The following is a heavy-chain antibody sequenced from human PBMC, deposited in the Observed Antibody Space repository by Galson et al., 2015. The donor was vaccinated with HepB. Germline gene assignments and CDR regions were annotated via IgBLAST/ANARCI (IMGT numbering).Heavy chain of an antibody. CDR2: IKQDGSEK. CDR1: GFTFSSYW. Sequence: SLRLSCAASGFTFSSYWMSWVRQAPGKGLEWVANIKQDGSEKYYVDSVKGRFTISRDNAKNSLYLQMNSLRAEDTAVYYCARTYYHFWSGSDYWGQGTLVTVSS. J-gene: IGHJ4*02. CDR3: ARTYYHFWSGSDY. V-gene: IGHV3-7*03. D-gene: IGHD3-3*01.